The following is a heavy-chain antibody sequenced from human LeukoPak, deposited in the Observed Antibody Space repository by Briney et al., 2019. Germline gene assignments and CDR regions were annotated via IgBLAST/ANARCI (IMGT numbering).Heavy chain of an antibody. D-gene: IGHD5-24*01. Sequence: SETLSLTCTVSGGSISNSSYYWGWIRQPPGKGLEWIGSMYYSGSTYYNPSLKNRATISVDTSKNQFSLKLSSVTAADTAVYYCARHGRMGTINPSHWGQGTLVTVSS. CDR3: ARHGRMGTINPSH. CDR2: MYYSGST. J-gene: IGHJ4*02. V-gene: IGHV4-39*01. CDR1: GGSISNSSYY.